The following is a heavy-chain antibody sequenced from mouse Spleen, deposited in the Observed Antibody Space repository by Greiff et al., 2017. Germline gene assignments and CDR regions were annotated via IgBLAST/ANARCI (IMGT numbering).Heavy chain of an antibody. CDR3: ARDETPYYYAMDY. CDR2: IYPGSGST. J-gene: IGHJ4*01. CDR1: GYTFTSYW. V-gene: IGHV1-55*01. Sequence: QVQLKQPGAELVKPGASVKMSCKASGYTFTSYWITWVKQRPGQGLEWIGDIYPGSGSTNYNEKFKSKATLTVDTSSSTAYMQLSSLTSEDSAVYYCARDETPYYYAMDYWGQGTSVTVSS.